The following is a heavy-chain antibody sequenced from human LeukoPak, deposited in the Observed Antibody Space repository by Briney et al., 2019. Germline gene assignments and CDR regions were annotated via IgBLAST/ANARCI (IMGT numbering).Heavy chain of an antibody. V-gene: IGHV3-21*01. CDR1: GFTFSSYS. J-gene: IGHJ4*02. CDR3: ARDLHYYDSSGYYSPLDY. CDR2: ISSSSSYI. Sequence: SGGSLRLSCAASGFTFSSYSMNWVRQAPGKGLEWVSSISSSSSYIYYADSVKGRFTIARDNAKNSLYLQMNSLRAEDTAVYYCARDLHYYDSSGYYSPLDYWGQGTLVTVSS. D-gene: IGHD3-22*01.